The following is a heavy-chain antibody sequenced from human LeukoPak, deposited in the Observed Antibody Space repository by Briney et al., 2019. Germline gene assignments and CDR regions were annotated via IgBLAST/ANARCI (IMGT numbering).Heavy chain of an antibody. CDR2: IYYSGST. CDR3: AREKQWLAYNWFDP. J-gene: IGHJ5*02. CDR1: GGSISSYY. D-gene: IGHD6-19*01. V-gene: IGHV4-59*01. Sequence: PSETLSLTCTVSGGSISSYYWSWIRQPPGKGLEWIGYIYYSGSTNYNPSLKSRATISVDTSKNQFSLKLSSVTAADTAVYYCAREKQWLAYNWFDPWGQGTLVTVSS.